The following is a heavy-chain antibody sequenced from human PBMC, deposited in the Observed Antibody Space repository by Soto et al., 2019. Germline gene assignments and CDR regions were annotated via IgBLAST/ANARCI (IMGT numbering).Heavy chain of an antibody. D-gene: IGHD3-10*01. CDR3: ARSVLLWFGEDGYYMDV. V-gene: IGHV4-59*08. Sequence: SSETLSLTCTVSGGSISSYYWSWIRQPPGKGLECIGYIYYSGSTNYNPSLKSRVTISVDTSKNQFSLKLSSVTAADTAVYYCARSVLLWFGEDGYYMDVWGKGTTVTVSS. CDR2: IYYSGST. J-gene: IGHJ6*03. CDR1: GGSISSYY.